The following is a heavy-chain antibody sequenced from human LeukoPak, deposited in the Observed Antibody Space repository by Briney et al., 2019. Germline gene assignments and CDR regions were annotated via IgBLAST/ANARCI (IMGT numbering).Heavy chain of an antibody. J-gene: IGHJ6*04. CDR3: ASGRGYRYYYGMDV. V-gene: IGHV3-33*01. CDR2: IWYDGINK. Sequence: GGSLRLSCAASGFTFSSYGMHWVRQAPGKGREGGAVIWYDGINKYYADSVKGRFTISRDNYKNTLYLQMNSVRAEDTAVYHCASGRGYRYYYGMDVWGKGTTVTVSS. D-gene: IGHD5-18*01. CDR1: GFTFSSYG.